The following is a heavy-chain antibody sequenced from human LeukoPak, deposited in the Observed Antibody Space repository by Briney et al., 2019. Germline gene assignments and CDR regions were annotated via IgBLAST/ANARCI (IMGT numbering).Heavy chain of an antibody. D-gene: IGHD3-22*01. J-gene: IGHJ3*02. CDR1: GFTFSSYG. CDR2: ISYDGSNK. Sequence: GGSLRLSCAASGFTFSSYGMHWVRQAPGKGLEWVAVISYDGSNKYYADSVKGRFTISRDNSKNTLYLQMNSLRAEDTAVYYCAKAPPSSGYPGAAFDIWGQGTMVTVSS. CDR3: AKAPPSSGYPGAAFDI. V-gene: IGHV3-30*18.